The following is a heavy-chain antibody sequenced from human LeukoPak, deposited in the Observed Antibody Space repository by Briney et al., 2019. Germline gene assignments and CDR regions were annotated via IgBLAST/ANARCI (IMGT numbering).Heavy chain of an antibody. Sequence: QPGGSQRLSCAASGFTLSSYWMSWVRQAPGKGLEWVANINRDGSEKYYVDSVKGRFTISRDNAKNSLYLQMNSLRAEDTSVYYCASRRPYSSGGHIDYWGQGTLVTVSS. D-gene: IGHD6-19*01. CDR1: GFTLSSYW. V-gene: IGHV3-7*02. CDR3: ASRRPYSSGGHIDY. CDR2: INRDGSEK. J-gene: IGHJ4*02.